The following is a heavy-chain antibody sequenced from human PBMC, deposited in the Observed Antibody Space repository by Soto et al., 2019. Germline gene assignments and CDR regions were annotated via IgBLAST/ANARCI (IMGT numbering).Heavy chain of an antibody. CDR2: IDYSGST. V-gene: IGHV4-39*01. Sequence: QLHMQESGPGAVQPSETLSLTCTVSDDSISSSGYYWAWIRQPPGKGLEWIGNIDYSGSTYYNPSLKSRVAFSVDTSKNQFSLKVTSVTAADTAVYYSVRHVSISGFEYYFDQWGQGTLVTVSS. D-gene: IGHD5-12*01. CDR3: VRHVSISGFEYYFDQ. J-gene: IGHJ4*02. CDR1: DDSISSSGYY.